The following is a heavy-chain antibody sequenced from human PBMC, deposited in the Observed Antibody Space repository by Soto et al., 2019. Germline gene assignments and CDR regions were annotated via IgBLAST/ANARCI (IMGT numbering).Heavy chain of an antibody. J-gene: IGHJ4*02. V-gene: IGHV1-18*01. CDR2: ISAYNGNT. CDR3: ARTFGVVMTPFYYFDY. CDR1: GYTFTSYG. Sequence: ASVKVSCKASGYTFTSYGISWVRQAPGQGLEWMGWISAYNGNTNYAQKLQGRVTMTTDTSTSTAYMELRSLRSDDTAVYYCARTFGVVMTPFYYFDYWGQGTRVTVAS. D-gene: IGHD3-3*01.